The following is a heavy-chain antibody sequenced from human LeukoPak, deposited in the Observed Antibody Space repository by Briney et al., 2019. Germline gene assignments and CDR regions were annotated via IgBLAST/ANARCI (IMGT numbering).Heavy chain of an antibody. V-gene: IGHV1-2*02. CDR2: INPTSGGT. CDR1: GYTFTGYY. D-gene: IGHD1-26*01. J-gene: IGHJ4*02. CDR3: ARTRGRIVGATKYYFDY. Sequence: ASVKVSCQASGYTFTGYYMHWVRQAPGQGLEWIGWINPTSGGTNYAQKFQGRVTMTRDTSISTAYMELSRLRSDDTAVYYCARTRGRIVGATKYYFDYWGQGTLVTVSS.